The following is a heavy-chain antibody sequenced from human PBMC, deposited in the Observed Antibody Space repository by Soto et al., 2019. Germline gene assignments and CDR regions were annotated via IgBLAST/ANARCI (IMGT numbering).Heavy chain of an antibody. V-gene: IGHV4-4*07. CDR2: IYTSGST. Sequence: PSETLSLTCAVSGGSLNDYYWSWIRQPAGKGLEWIGRIYTSGSTNYNPSLKSRVTMSVDTSKSQFSLKLSSVTAADTAVYYCARSNYRSGSYGYGLDVWGQGTKVTVS. CDR3: ARSNYRSGSYGYGLDV. D-gene: IGHD3-10*01. J-gene: IGHJ6*02. CDR1: GGSLNDYY.